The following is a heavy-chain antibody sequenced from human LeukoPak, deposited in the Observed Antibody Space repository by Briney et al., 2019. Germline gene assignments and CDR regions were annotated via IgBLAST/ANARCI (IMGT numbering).Heavy chain of an antibody. V-gene: IGHV1-46*01. Sequence: ASVKVSCKASGYTFTSYYMHWVRQAPGQGLEWMGIINPSGGSTSYGQKFQGRVTMTRDTSTSTVYMELRSLRSEDTAVYYCARDFAVKQWLDSGPYDAFDIWGQGTMVTVSS. CDR2: INPSGGST. D-gene: IGHD6-19*01. J-gene: IGHJ3*02. CDR1: GYTFTSYY. CDR3: ARDFAVKQWLDSGPYDAFDI.